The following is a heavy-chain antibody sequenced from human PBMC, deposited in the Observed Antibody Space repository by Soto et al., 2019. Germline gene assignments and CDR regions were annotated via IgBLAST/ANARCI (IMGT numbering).Heavy chain of an antibody. CDR3: ARYCSSTSCYTDDFDI. D-gene: IGHD2-2*01. V-gene: IGHV4-59*01. CDR2: IYYSGST. J-gene: IGHJ3*02. Sequence: PSETLSLTCTVSGGSISSYYWSWIRQPPGKGLEWIGYIYYSGSTNYNPSLKSRVTISVDTSKNQFSLKLSSVTAADTVVYYCARYCSSTSCYTDDFDIWGQGTMGSVS. CDR1: GGSISSYY.